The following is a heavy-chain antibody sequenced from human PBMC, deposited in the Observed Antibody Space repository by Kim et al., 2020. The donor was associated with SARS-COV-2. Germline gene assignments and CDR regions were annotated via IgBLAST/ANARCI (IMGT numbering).Heavy chain of an antibody. Sequence: GGSLRLSCAASGFTFSSYGMHWVRQAPGKGLEWVAVIWYDGSNKYYADSVKGRFTISRDNSKNTLYLQMNSLRAEDTAVYYCAREHGYYYSYFDYWGQGTLVTVSS. CDR3: AREHGYYYSYFDY. V-gene: IGHV3-33*01. CDR2: IWYDGSNK. CDR1: GFTFSSYG. J-gene: IGHJ4*02. D-gene: IGHD3-22*01.